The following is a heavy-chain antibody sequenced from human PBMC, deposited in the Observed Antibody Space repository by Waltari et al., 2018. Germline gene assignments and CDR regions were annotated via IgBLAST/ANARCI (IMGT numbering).Heavy chain of an antibody. J-gene: IGHJ4*02. Sequence: QVQLVQSGAEVKKPGSSVKVSCKASGGTFSSYAIRWVRQAPGQGLGWMGGGIPIFGTANYAQKFQGRVTITADESTSTAYMELSSLRSEDTAVYYCARGAMATRVLGYFDYWGQGTLVTVSS. V-gene: IGHV1-69*13. CDR1: GGTFSSYA. D-gene: IGHD5-12*01. CDR2: GIPIFGTA. CDR3: ARGAMATRVLGYFDY.